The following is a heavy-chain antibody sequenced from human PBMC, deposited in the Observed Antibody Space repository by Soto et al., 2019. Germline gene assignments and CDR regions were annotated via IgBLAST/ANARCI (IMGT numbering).Heavy chain of an antibody. CDR2: ITSSGSYV. J-gene: IGHJ6*02. CDR1: GFTFSRNT. Sequence: EVQLVESGGGLVKPGGSLRLSCVTSGFTFSRNTMNWVRQAPGKGLEWVASITSSGSYVYYADSVKGRFSASRDNANNSLSLQMDSLRPDYTAIYFCVKDEGIEAMDVWGQGTTVTVSS. D-gene: IGHD3-3*02. CDR3: VKDEGIEAMDV. V-gene: IGHV3-21*01.